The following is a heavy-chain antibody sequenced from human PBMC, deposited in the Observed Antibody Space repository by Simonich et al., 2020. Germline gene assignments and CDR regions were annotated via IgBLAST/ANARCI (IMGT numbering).Heavy chain of an antibody. V-gene: IGHV3-7*01. J-gene: IGHJ3*02. D-gene: IGHD6-6*01. CDR1: GFTFSSYW. CDR3: AREGIAARDAFDI. CDR2: IKQDGSEK. Sequence: EVQLVESGGGLVQPGGSLRLSCAASGFTFSSYWMSWVRQAPGKGLEWVANIKQDGSEKYYVDSVKGRFTISRDNAKNSRYLQMNSLRAEDTAVYYCAREGIAARDAFDIWGQGTMVTVSS.